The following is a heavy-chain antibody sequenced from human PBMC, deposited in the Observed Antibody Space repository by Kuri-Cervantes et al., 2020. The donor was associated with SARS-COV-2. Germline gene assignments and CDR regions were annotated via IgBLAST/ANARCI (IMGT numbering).Heavy chain of an antibody. CDR2: FDPEDGET. J-gene: IGHJ5*02. D-gene: IGHD3-10*01. CDR3: ATDHRVRGVMLPDPNRYNWFDP. CDR1: GYTLTELS. V-gene: IGHV1-24*01. Sequence: ASVKVSCKVSGYTLTELSMHWVRQAPGKGLEWMGGFDPEDGETIYAQKFQGRVTMTEDTSTDTAYMELSSLRSEDTAVYYCATDHRVRGVMLPDPNRYNWFDPWGQGTLVTVSS.